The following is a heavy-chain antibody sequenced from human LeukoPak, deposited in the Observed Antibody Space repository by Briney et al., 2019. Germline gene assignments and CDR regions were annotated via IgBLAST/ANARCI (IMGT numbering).Heavy chain of an antibody. V-gene: IGHV3-21*01. Sequence: GGSLRLSCAVSGFTFSSYSMNWVRQAPGKGLEWVSSISGNNFYIYYADSVKGRFTISRDNAKNSLYLQMNSLRAEDTAVYYCAREHGVNGMDVWGQGTTVTVSS. D-gene: IGHD2-21*01. CDR1: GFTFSSYS. CDR3: AREHGVNGMDV. J-gene: IGHJ6*02. CDR2: ISGNNFYI.